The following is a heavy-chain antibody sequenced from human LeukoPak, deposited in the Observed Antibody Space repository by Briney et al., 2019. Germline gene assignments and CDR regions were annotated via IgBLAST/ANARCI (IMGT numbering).Heavy chain of an antibody. D-gene: IGHD6-6*01. CDR2: IYPGDSDT. J-gene: IGHJ6*03. CDR3: ARIEYSSSGDYYYYYMDV. CDR1: GYRFTSYW. V-gene: IGHV5-51*01. Sequence: GESLKISCKGSGYRFTSYWIGWVRQMPGKGLEWMGIIYPGDSDTRYSPSFQGQVTISADKSISTAYLQWSSLKASDTAMYYCARIEYSSSGDYYYYYMDVWGKGTTVTVSS.